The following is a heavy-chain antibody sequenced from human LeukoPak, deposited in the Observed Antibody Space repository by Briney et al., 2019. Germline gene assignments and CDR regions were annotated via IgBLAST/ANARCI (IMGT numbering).Heavy chain of an antibody. Sequence: PGGSLRLSCAASGFTFSSYAMSWVRQAPGKGLEWVSAISDDGGDSKYAESVKGQFTISRDNSRNRLYLQMNSLRVEDTAIYYCGRDWKLDYWGQGILVTVSS. J-gene: IGHJ4*02. CDR2: ISDDGGDS. CDR1: GFTFSSYA. D-gene: IGHD1-1*01. V-gene: IGHV3-23*01. CDR3: GRDWKLDY.